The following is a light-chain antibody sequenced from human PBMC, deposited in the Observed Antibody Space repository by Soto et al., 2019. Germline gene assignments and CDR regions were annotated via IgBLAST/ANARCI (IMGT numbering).Light chain of an antibody. CDR2: RND. CDR1: RSDIGSNY. J-gene: IGLJ2*01. CDR3: ASWDDSLSVPI. V-gene: IGLV1-47*01. Sequence: QSVLTQPPSASGTPGQRVTISCSASRSDIGSNYVYWYQHLPGMAPKLLIYRNDQRPSGVPDRISGSKSGTSASLAIIGLRSEDEAEYYCASWDDSLSVPIFGGGTKVTVL.